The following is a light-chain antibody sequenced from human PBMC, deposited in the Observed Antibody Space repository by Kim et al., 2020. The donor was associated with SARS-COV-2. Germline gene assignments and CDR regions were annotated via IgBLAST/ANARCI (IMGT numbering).Light chain of an antibody. CDR1: KLGDKS. Sequence: SYELTQPPSVSVSPGQTASITCSGEKLGDKSVCWYQQKPGQSPVLVIYQNNKRPSGIPERFSGSNSGNTATLTISGTQAMDEADYYCQTWDSSTVVFGGGTQLTVL. J-gene: IGLJ2*01. CDR2: QNN. CDR3: QTWDSSTVV. V-gene: IGLV3-1*01.